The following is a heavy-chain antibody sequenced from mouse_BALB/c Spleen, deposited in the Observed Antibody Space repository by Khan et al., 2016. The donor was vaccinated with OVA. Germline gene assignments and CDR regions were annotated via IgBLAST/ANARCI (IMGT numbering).Heavy chain of an antibody. Sequence: VQLQQSGAEVVKPGASVKLSCTASGFTIKDTYVHWVKQRPEQGLEWIGRIAPANGNAKYDPKFQGQATITADTSSNTSYLQLSSLTSEDTAVFYCAERSCDPGNFDYWGAGTTVTVSS. V-gene: IGHV14-3*02. D-gene: IGHD2-4*01. J-gene: IGHJ1*01. CDR3: AERSCDPGNFDY. CDR2: IAPANGNA. CDR1: GFTIKDTY.